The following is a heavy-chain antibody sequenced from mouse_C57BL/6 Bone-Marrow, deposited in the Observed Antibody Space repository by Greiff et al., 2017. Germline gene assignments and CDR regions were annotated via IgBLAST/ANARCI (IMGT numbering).Heavy chain of an antibody. CDR2: FSNVGGSL. V-gene: IGHV5-12*01. D-gene: IGHD3-2*02. CDR3: ARQLRRTPYYAMDY. J-gene: IGHJ4*01. CDR1: GFTFSDSY. Sequence: LVGFGGGLVQPGGPLKLSSAALGFTFSDSYLYWFRQTPEKRLGGVAYFSNVGGSLYSPDPAKGRFTISRENAKNTLYLQMSRLKSEDTAMYYCARQLRRTPYYAMDYWGQGTSVTVSS.